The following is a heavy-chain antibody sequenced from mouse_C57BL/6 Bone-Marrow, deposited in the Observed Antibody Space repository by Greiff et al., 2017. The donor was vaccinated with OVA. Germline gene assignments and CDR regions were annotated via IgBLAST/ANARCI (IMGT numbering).Heavy chain of an antibody. J-gene: IGHJ3*01. CDR2: IYPRSGNT. D-gene: IGHD1-1*01. V-gene: IGHV1-81*01. Sequence: VQLQQSGAELARPGASVKLSCKASGYTFTSYGISWVKQRTGQGLEWIGEIYPRSGNTYYNEKFKGKATLTADKSSSTAYMELRSLTSEDSAVYFCASHYYYGSSPAWFAYWGQGTLVTVSA. CDR1: GYTFTSYG. CDR3: ASHYYYGSSPAWFAY.